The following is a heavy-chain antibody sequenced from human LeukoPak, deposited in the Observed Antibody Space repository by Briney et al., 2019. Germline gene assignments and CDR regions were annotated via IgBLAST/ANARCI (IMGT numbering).Heavy chain of an antibody. V-gene: IGHV1-18*01. CDR3: ASSGYDEYYFDY. D-gene: IGHD5-12*01. CDR1: GYTFTNYG. Sequence: ASVKVSCKASGYTFTNYGINRVRQAPGQGLEWMGWISAYNGNTNYAQTLQGRVTMTTDTSTNTAYMELRSLRSDDTAVYYCASSGYDEYYFDYWGQGTLVTVSS. CDR2: ISAYNGNT. J-gene: IGHJ4*02.